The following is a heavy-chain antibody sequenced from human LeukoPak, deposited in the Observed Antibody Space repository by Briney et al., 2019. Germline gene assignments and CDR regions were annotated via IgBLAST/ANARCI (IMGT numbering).Heavy chain of an antibody. J-gene: IGHJ4*02. CDR3: AREGGPTGGAQDY. Sequence: ASVKVSCKASGYTFTGYYMHWVRQAPGQGLEWMGWISAYNGNTHYAQKVQDRVTMTTDTSTSTAYMELRSLRSDDTAVYYCAREGGPTGGAQDYWGQGTLVTVSS. CDR1: GYTFTGYY. V-gene: IGHV1-18*04. CDR2: ISAYNGNT. D-gene: IGHD1-1*01.